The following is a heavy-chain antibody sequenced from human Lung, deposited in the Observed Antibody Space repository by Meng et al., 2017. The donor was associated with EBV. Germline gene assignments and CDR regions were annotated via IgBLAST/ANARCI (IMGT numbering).Heavy chain of an antibody. CDR3: AREYSSSSGLPGP. V-gene: IGHV4-30-4*08. Sequence: QGQLQGSGPGLVKPSQTLSLTGTVSGGSIRFGDYYWSWIRQPPGKGLEWIGYIYDSGSTSYNPSLMSRVTISVDTSRNQFSLKLTSVTAADTAVYYCAREYSSSSGLPGPWGQGTLVTVSS. CDR1: GGSIRFGDYY. D-gene: IGHD6-6*01. CDR2: IYDSGST. J-gene: IGHJ5*02.